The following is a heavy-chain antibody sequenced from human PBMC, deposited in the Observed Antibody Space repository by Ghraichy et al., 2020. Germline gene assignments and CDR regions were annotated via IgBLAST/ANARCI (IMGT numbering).Heavy chain of an antibody. CDR3: ARDRLYSSSWYLFDY. D-gene: IGHD6-13*01. J-gene: IGHJ4*02. Sequence: GGSLRLSCAASGFTFSSYVMGWVRQAPGKGLEWVSTIRGSGDDTYYADSVKGRFTISRANSKNTLYLQMNSLRADDTAVYFCARDRLYSSSWYLFDYWGPGTLVTVTS. CDR2: IRGSGDDT. V-gene: IGHV3-23*01. CDR1: GFTFSSYV.